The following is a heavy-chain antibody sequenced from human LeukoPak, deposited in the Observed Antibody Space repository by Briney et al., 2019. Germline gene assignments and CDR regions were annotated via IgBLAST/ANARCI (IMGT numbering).Heavy chain of an antibody. D-gene: IGHD5-12*01. CDR2: IYYSGGT. CDR3: ARSPPSGYLNFDY. J-gene: IGHJ4*02. CDR1: GGSISSYY. V-gene: IGHV4-59*01. Sequence: SETLSLTCTVSGGSISSYYWSWIRQPPGKGVEWIGDIYYSGGTNYKSSLASRVTTSAAPSKNPFSLNLISVPAADTAIYYCARSPPSGYLNFDYWGQGTLVTVSS.